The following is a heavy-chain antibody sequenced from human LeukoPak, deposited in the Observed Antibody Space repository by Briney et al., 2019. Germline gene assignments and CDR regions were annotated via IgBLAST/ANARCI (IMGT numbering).Heavy chain of an antibody. V-gene: IGHV3-74*01. J-gene: IGHJ3*02. CDR3: VLDLFSSFAFDI. CDR2: INSDGSST. Sequence: GGSLRLYCAASGFTFSRYWMHWVRQAPGKGLLWVSRINSDGSSTYYADSVKGRFTTSRDNAKNALHLQMNSLTAEDTAVYYCVLDLFSSFAFDIWGQGTMVNVSS. D-gene: IGHD3/OR15-3a*01. CDR1: GFTFSRYW.